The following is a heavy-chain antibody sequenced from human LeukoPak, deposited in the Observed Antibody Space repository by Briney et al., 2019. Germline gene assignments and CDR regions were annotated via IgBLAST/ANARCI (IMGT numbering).Heavy chain of an antibody. Sequence: ASVKVSCKASGYTFTSYGISWVRQAPGQRLEWMGWISAYNGNTNYAQKLQGRVTMTTDTSTSTAYMELRSLRSDDTAVYYCARDFVGGLDYYDSSGYYYIDYWGQGTLVTVSS. CDR2: ISAYNGNT. CDR3: ARDFVGGLDYYDSSGYYYIDY. CDR1: GYTFTSYG. V-gene: IGHV1-18*01. D-gene: IGHD3-22*01. J-gene: IGHJ4*02.